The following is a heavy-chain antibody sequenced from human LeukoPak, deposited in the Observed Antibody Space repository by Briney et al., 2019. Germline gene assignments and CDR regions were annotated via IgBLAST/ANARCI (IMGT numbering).Heavy chain of an antibody. Sequence: GGSLTLSCAASGFTFSRPSMTWVRQTPGKGLDWVSSISSSGNTYYADSVKGRFTISQDNSKNLLFLQMNGLRAEDTALYYCVKGRISEDGLDFWGQGTLVTVSS. CDR3: VKGRISEDGLDF. CDR1: GFTFSRPS. J-gene: IGHJ4*02. D-gene: IGHD6-13*01. V-gene: IGHV3-23*01. CDR2: ISSSGNT.